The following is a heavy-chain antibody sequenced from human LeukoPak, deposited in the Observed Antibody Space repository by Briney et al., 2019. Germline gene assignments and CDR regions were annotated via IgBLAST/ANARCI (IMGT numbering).Heavy chain of an antibody. J-gene: IGHJ4*02. CDR1: GYTFTSYY. CDR2: VNPSGGST. V-gene: IGHV1-46*01. Sequence: ASVKVSCKASGYTFTSYYMHWVRQAPGQGLEWMGFVNPSGGSTSYAQKFQGRVTMTRDTSTSTVYMELSSLRSEDTAMYYCTRNADSGLDYWGQGTLVTVSS. D-gene: IGHD3-10*01. CDR3: TRNADSGLDY.